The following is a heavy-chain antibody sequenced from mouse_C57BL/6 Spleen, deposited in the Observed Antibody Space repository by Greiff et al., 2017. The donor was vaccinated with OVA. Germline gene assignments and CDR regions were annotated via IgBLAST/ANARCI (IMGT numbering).Heavy chain of an antibody. CDR3: ARGDGSSSWFAY. V-gene: IGHV1-80*01. J-gene: IGHJ3*01. CDR1: GYAFSSYW. Sequence: VMLVESGAELVKPGASVKISCKASGYAFSSYWMNWVKQRPGKGLEWIGQIYPGDGDTNYNGKFKGKATLTADKSSSTAYMQLSSLTSEDSAVYFCARGDGSSSWFAYWGQGTLVTVSA. CDR2: IYPGDGDT. D-gene: IGHD1-1*01.